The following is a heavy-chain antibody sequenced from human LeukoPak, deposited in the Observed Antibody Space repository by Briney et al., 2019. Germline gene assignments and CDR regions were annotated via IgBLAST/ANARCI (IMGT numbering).Heavy chain of an antibody. Sequence: ASVKVSCKASGYTFTSYDINWVRQATGQGLEWMGWINPNSGGTNYAQKFQGRVTMTRDTSISTAYMELSRLRPDDTAVYYCARGGGMVATSDYYYYMDGWGKGTTVTISS. CDR1: GYTFTSYD. J-gene: IGHJ6*03. CDR3: ARGGGMVATSDYYYYMDG. V-gene: IGHV1-2*02. D-gene: IGHD5-12*01. CDR2: INPNSGGT.